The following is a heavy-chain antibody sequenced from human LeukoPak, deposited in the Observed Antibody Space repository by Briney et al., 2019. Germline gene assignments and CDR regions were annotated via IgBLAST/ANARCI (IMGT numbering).Heavy chain of an antibody. CDR1: GFTVSSSY. V-gene: IGHV3-53*01. Sequence: GGSLRLSCAASGFTVSSSYLSWVRQAPGKGLEWVSVMYAGGNTFYADSVKGRFTISRDNSKNTLYLQMNSLGAEDTAVYYCARVHGGNSDFDYWGQGTLVTVSS. CDR3: ARVHGGNSDFDY. D-gene: IGHD4-23*01. J-gene: IGHJ4*02. CDR2: MYAGGNT.